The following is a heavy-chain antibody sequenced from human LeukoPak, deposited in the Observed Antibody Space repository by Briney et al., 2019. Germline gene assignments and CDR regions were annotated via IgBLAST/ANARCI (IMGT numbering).Heavy chain of an antibody. CDR1: GGSISSSYW. CDR3: AREGSRYSKGRNWFDP. J-gene: IGHJ5*02. CDR2: IYHSGST. D-gene: IGHD6-13*01. Sequence: SATLSLTCAVSGGSISSSYWWRWVRQPPGKGLVWIGEIYHSGSTNYNPSLKSRATISVDKSKNQFSLKLSSVTAADTAVYYCAREGSRYSKGRNWFDPWGQGTLVTVSS. V-gene: IGHV4-4*02.